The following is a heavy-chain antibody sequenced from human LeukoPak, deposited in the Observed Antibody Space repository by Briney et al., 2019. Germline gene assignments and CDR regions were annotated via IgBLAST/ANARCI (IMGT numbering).Heavy chain of an antibody. Sequence: SETLSLTCAVYGGSFSGYYWSWIRQPPGKGLEWIGEINHSGSTNYNPSLRSRVTISVDTSKNQFSLKLSSVTAADTAVYYCARDNCSGGSCYVDQDNWFDPWGQGTLVTVSS. D-gene: IGHD2-15*01. CDR3: ARDNCSGGSCYVDQDNWFDP. CDR1: GGSFSGYY. V-gene: IGHV4-34*01. J-gene: IGHJ5*02. CDR2: INHSGST.